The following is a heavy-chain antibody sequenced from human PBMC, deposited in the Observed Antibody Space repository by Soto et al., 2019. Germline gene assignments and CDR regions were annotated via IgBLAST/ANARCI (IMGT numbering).Heavy chain of an antibody. J-gene: IGHJ4*02. Sequence: PGGSLRLSCAASGFTFSSYAMHWVRQAPGKGLEWVAVISYDGSNKYYADSVKGRFAISRDKSKNTLYLQMNSLRAEDTAVYYCAKDRGWSSADLDYWGQGTLVTVSS. CDR3: AKDRGWSSADLDY. D-gene: IGHD6-19*01. CDR2: ISYDGSNK. V-gene: IGHV3-30*09. CDR1: GFTFSSYA.